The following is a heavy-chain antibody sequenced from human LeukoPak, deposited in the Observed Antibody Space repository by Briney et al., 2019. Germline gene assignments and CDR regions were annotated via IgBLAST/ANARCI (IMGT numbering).Heavy chain of an antibody. CDR1: GFTFSSYW. D-gene: IGHD3-16*01. J-gene: IGHJ4*02. CDR2: IKQDGSEK. V-gene: IGHV3-7*01. Sequence: GGSLRLSCAASGFTFSSYWMTWIRQAPGKGLEWVANIKQDGSEKYYVDSVKGRFIISRDNARNSLYLQMNSLRAEDTAMYYCTREDYGVDSWGQGTLVTVAS. CDR3: TREDYGVDS.